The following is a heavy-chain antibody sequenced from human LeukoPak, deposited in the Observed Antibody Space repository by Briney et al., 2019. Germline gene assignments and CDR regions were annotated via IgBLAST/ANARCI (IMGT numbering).Heavy chain of an antibody. CDR3: ARRRDFDY. D-gene: IGHD6-6*01. V-gene: IGHV3-48*04. J-gene: IGHJ4*02. Sequence: GPLRLPCGASGVTPSTYNMNWVRQAPGKGLEWVSYISSSGNTIYYADSVKGRFTISRDNAKNSLFLQMNSLRAEDTAVYYCARRRDFDYWGQGTLVAVSS. CDR2: ISSSGNTI. CDR1: GVTPSTYN.